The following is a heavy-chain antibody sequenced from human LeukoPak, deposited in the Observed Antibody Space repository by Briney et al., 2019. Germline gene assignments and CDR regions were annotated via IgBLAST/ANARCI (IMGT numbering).Heavy chain of an antibody. V-gene: IGHV3-15*01. CDR1: GFTFSSYG. J-gene: IGHJ1*01. Sequence: GGSLRLSCAASGFTFSSYGMSWVRQAPGKGLEWVGRIKSKTDGGTTDYAAPVKGRFTISRDDSKNTLYLQMNSLKTEDTAVYYCAKAKRYSSGWFPFQHWGQGTLVTVSS. D-gene: IGHD6-19*01. CDR3: AKAKRYSSGWFPFQH. CDR2: IKSKTDGGTT.